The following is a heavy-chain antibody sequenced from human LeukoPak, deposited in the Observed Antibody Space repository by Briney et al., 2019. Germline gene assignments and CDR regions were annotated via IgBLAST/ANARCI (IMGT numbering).Heavy chain of an antibody. CDR2: IYTSGST. CDR1: GGSISSYY. V-gene: IGHV4-4*07. J-gene: IGHJ5*02. CDR3: AREPNNYDILTGYYNDNWFDP. Sequence: PSETLSLTCTVSGGSISSYYWSWLRQPAGKGLEWIGRIYTSGSTNYNPSLKSRVTMSVDTSKNQFSLKLSSVTAADTAVYYCAREPNNYDILTGYYNDNWFDPWGQGTLVTVSS. D-gene: IGHD3-9*01.